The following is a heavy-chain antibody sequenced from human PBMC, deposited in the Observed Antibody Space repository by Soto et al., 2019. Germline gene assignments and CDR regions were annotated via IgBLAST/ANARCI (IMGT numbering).Heavy chain of an antibody. CDR1: GGSISSYY. J-gene: IGHJ6*02. V-gene: IGHV4-59*12. CDR2: IYYSGST. CDR3: ARESTEDYGMDV. Sequence: SETLSLTCTVSGGSISSYYWSWIRQHPGKGLEWIGYIYYSGSTNYNPSLKSRVTISVDTSKNQFSLKLSSVTAADTAVYYCARESTEDYGMDVWGQGTTVTVSS. D-gene: IGHD4-4*01.